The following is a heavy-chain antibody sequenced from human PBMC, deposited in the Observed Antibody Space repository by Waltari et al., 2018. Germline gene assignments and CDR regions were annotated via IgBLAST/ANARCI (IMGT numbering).Heavy chain of an antibody. CDR1: GYSISSGYY. CDR2: IYHSGST. CDR3: ARHMAVYRLFEY. D-gene: IGHD1-20*01. Sequence: QEQLQESGPGLVKPSETLSLTCAVSGYSISSGYYWGWIRQPPGKGLEWIGSIYHSGSTYYNPSLKSRVTISVDTSKNQFSLKLSSVTAADTAVYYCARHMAVYRLFEYWGQGTLVTVSS. J-gene: IGHJ4*02. V-gene: IGHV4-38-2*01.